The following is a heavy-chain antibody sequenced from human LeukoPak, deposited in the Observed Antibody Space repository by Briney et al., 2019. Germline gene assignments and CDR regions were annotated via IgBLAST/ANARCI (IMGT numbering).Heavy chain of an antibody. V-gene: IGHV4-39*01. Sequence: SETLSLTCTVSGGSISSSSYYWGWIRQPPGKGLEWIGSIYYSGSTYYNPSLKSRVTISVDTSKNQFSLKLSSVTAADTAVYYCARHEGFRDGYNDYWGQGTLVTVSS. D-gene: IGHD5-24*01. J-gene: IGHJ4*02. CDR1: GGSISSSSYY. CDR3: ARHEGFRDGYNDY. CDR2: IYYSGST.